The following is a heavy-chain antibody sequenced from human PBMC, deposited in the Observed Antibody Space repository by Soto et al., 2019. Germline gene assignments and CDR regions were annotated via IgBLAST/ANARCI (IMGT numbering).Heavy chain of an antibody. V-gene: IGHV1-69*01. CDR1: GGTFSSYA. J-gene: IGHJ4*02. CDR2: IIPFFGTP. CDR3: AARRYCSGGICPDYFDY. Sequence: QVQLVQSGAEVKKPGSSVKVSCKASGGTFSSYAISWVRQAPGQGLEWMGGIIPFFGTPNYAQKFQGRVTITADEATSTAYMELSSLRSEDTAVYYCAARRYCSGGICPDYFDYWGQGTLVTVSS. D-gene: IGHD2-15*01.